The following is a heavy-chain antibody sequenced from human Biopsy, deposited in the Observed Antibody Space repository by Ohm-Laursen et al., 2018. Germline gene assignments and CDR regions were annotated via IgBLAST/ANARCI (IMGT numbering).Heavy chain of an antibody. J-gene: IGHJ4*02. V-gene: IGHV3-23*01. CDR1: GFTFSSYA. D-gene: IGHD3-22*01. Sequence: GSLRLSCAASGFTFSSYAMSWVRQAPGKGLEWVSAITSSGDTTYYSDSLKGRFTISRDSSKNTLHLQMNSLRAEDTAVYYCAKDQGYYYDRSVYYYFDYWGQGTLVTVSS. CDR2: ITSSGDTT. CDR3: AKDQGYYYDRSVYYYFDY.